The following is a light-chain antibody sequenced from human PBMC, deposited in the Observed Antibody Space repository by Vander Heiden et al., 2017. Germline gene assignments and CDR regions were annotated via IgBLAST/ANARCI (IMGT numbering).Light chain of an antibody. J-gene: IGLJ1*01. Sequence: QSVLTQPPSVSGAPAQRVTISCTGSTSNIGANYDVHWYQQLPGTAPKLLMYSNNNRPSGVPDRFSGSKSGTSASLAITGLQAGDEADYYCQSYDRSLSALYVFGTGTKATVL. CDR1: TSNIGANYD. V-gene: IGLV1-40*01. CDR2: SNN. CDR3: QSYDRSLSALYV.